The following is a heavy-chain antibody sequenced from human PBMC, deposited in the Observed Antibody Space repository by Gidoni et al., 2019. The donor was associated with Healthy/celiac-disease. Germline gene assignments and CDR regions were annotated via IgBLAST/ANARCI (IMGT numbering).Heavy chain of an antibody. D-gene: IGHD3-3*01. J-gene: IGHJ4*02. CDR1: GFTFSSYS. V-gene: IGHV3-21*01. CDR2: ISSSSSYI. CDR3: ASYDFWSGFGRRFDY. Sequence: VQLVESEGGLVKPGGSLRLSCAASGFTFSSYSMNWVRQAPGKALEWFSSISSSSSYIYYADSVKGRFTISRDNDTNSLYLQMISLRAEDTALYYCASYDFWSGFGRRFDYWGQGTLVTVSS.